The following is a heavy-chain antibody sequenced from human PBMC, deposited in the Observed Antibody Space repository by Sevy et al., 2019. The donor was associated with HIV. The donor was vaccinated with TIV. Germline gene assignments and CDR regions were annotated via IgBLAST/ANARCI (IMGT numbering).Heavy chain of an antibody. J-gene: IGHJ3*02. CDR3: ARDRGYSYGSPGAFDI. CDR2: ISTSSSTI. Sequence: GESLKISCAASGFTFSNYNMNWVRQAPGKGLEWVSYISTSSSTIYSADSVKGRFTISRDNAKNSLYLQMNSLRDEDTAVYYCARDRGYSYGSPGAFDIWGQGTMVTVS. D-gene: IGHD5-18*01. V-gene: IGHV3-48*02. CDR1: GFTFSNYN.